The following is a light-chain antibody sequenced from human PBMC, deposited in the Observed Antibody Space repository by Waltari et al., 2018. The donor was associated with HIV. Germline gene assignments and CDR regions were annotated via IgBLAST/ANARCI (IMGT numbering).Light chain of an antibody. CDR2: KDS. CDR3: QTWATGIQV. J-gene: IGLJ3*02. Sequence: SYELTQPPSVSVSPGQTATITCSGDALPKQYGYWYQQKPGQAPVVVIYKDSDRPSGIPDRFSGSSSGAERYLTISSLQSEDEADYYCQTWATGIQVFGGGTKLTVL. V-gene: IGLV3-25*02. CDR1: ALPKQY.